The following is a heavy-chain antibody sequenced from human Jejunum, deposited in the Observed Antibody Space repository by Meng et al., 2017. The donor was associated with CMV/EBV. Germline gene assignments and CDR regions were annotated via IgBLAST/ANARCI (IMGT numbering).Heavy chain of an antibody. V-gene: IGHV4-59*01. D-gene: IGHD3-10*01. CDR2: VSYSGTT. Sequence: TVSGASFTYYYWSWIRQSPGKGLEWIGYVSYSGTTNYNPSLKSRVTISLDLSKSQFSLKLTSVSAADTAVYYCVRDRGGLGKYFDFWGQGSLVTVSS. J-gene: IGHJ4*02. CDR3: VRDRGGLGKYFDF. CDR1: GASFTYYY.